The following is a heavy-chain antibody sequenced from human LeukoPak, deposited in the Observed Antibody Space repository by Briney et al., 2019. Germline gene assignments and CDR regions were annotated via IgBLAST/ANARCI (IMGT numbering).Heavy chain of an antibody. Sequence: GGSLRLSCAASGFTFSSYGIHWVRQAPGKGLEWVAFIRYDGSNKYYADSVKGRFTISRDNSKNTLYLQMNSLRAEDTAVYYCAVKIVVVPAAVPGYWGQGTLVTVSS. CDR1: GFTFSSYG. J-gene: IGHJ4*02. V-gene: IGHV3-30*02. CDR3: AVKIVVVPAAVPGY. CDR2: IRYDGSNK. D-gene: IGHD2-2*01.